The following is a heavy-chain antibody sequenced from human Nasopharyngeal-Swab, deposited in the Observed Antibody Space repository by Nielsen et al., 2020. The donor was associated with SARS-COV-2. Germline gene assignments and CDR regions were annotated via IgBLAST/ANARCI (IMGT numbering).Heavy chain of an antibody. Sequence: GGSLRPSCAASGFTFSNAWMNWVRQAPGKGLEWVGRIKSKSDGGTTDYAAPVKGRFTISRDDSKNTLYLQMNSLKTEDTAVYYCTAECSSTSCYADYWGQGTLVTVSS. V-gene: IGHV3-15*01. CDR1: GFTFSNAW. J-gene: IGHJ4*02. CDR3: TAECSSTSCYADY. CDR2: IKSKSDGGTT. D-gene: IGHD2-2*01.